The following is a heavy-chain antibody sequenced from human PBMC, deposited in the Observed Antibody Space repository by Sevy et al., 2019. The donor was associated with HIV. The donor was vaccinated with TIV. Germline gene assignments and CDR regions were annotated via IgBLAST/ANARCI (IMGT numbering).Heavy chain of an antibody. V-gene: IGHV1-18*01. Sequence: ASVKVSCKASGYTFTTYGITWVRQAPGQGLEWMGWISTYNSITNYAQKFQGRVTMTTDTSTSTAYMELRSLRSEDTAGYYCARSTQVAGRSNWFDPWGQGTLVTVSS. CDR2: ISTYNSIT. J-gene: IGHJ5*02. CDR1: GYTFTTYG. CDR3: ARSTQVAGRSNWFDP. D-gene: IGHD6-19*01.